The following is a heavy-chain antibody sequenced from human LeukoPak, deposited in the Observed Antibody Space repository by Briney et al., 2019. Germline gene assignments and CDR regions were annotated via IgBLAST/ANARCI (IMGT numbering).Heavy chain of an antibody. D-gene: IGHD3-10*01. CDR3: ARRFGELLPDDY. J-gene: IGHJ4*02. Sequence: AGSLRLACATSGFTFSSYWMSWVRQAPGKGLEWVANIKQDGSEKYYVDSVKGRFTISRHNAKNSLYLQMNRLRAEDTAVYYCARRFGELLPDDYWGQGTLVTVSS. V-gene: IGHV3-7*01. CDR2: IKQDGSEK. CDR1: GFTFSSYW.